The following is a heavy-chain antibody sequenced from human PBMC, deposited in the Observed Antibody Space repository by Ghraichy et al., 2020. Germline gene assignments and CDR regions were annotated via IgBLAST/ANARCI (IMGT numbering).Heavy chain of an antibody. J-gene: IGHJ4*02. CDR1: GFTFSSYS. Sequence: GSLRLSCAASGFTFSSYSMNWVRQAPGKGLEWVSSISSSSSYIYYADSVKGRFTISRDNAKNSLYLQMNSLRAEDTAVYYCASNYGSGSYTVDYWGQGTLVTVSS. D-gene: IGHD3-10*01. V-gene: IGHV3-21*01. CDR2: ISSSSSYI. CDR3: ASNYGSGSYTVDY.